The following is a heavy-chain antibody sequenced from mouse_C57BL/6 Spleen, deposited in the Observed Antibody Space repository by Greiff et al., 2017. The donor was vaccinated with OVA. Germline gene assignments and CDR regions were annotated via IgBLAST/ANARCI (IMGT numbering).Heavy chain of an antibody. Sequence: EVQLQESGPELVKPGASVKISCKASGYSFTGYYMNWVKQSPEKSLEWIGEINPSTGGTTYNQKFKAKATLTVDKSSSTAYMQLKSLTSEDSAVYYCARTYYSNYGFDYWGKGTTLTVSS. CDR2: INPSTGGT. CDR3: ARTYYSNYGFDY. V-gene: IGHV1-42*01. D-gene: IGHD2-5*01. J-gene: IGHJ2*01. CDR1: GYSFTGYY.